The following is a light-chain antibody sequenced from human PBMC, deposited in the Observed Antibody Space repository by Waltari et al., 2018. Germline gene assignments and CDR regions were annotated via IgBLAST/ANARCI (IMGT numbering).Light chain of an antibody. CDR1: QSISSL. J-gene: IGKJ1*01. Sequence: DIQMTPSPSTLSASVGDRVTITCRASQSISSLLAWYQQKPGKAPKLLIYKASSLESGVPSRFSGSGSGTEFTLTISSLQPDDFATYYCQQYNSYSRTFGQGTKVEIK. CDR3: QQYNSYSRT. V-gene: IGKV1-5*03. CDR2: KAS.